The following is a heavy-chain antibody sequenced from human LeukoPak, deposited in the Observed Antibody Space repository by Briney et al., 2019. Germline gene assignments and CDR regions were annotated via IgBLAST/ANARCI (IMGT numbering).Heavy chain of an antibody. CDR2: ISGSGGST. CDR1: GFTFSSYG. D-gene: IGHD6-13*01. J-gene: IGHJ4*02. Sequence: GGSLRLSCAASGFTFSSYGMSWVRQAPGKGLVCVSSISGSGGSTYYADSVKGRFTISRDNSKNTLYLQMSSLRAEDTALYYCAKEVGLSAAGTRGDFDYWGQGTLVTVSS. V-gene: IGHV3-23*01. CDR3: AKEVGLSAAGTRGDFDY.